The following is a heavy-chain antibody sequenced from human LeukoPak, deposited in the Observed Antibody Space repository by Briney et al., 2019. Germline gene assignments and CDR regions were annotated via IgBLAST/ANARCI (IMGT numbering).Heavy chain of an antibody. CDR2: MNEDGSGT. CDR3: ARDPAWGAIDY. CDR1: GFSIGSSW. Sequence: PGGSLLLSCAVSGFSIGSSWMSWVRPAPGKGLEWVADMNEDGSGTYYVDSVKGRFTVSRDNAQNSVYLQMNSLRVEDTGVYYCARDPAWGAIDYWGQGTLVTVSS. V-gene: IGHV3-7*01. J-gene: IGHJ4*02. D-gene: IGHD7-27*01.